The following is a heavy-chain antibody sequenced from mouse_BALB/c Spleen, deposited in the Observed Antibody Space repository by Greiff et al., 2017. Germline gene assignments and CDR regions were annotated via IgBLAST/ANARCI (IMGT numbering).Heavy chain of an antibody. V-gene: IGHV2-9*02. D-gene: IGHD1-2*01. Sequence: VKLVESGPGLVAPSQSLSITCTVSGFSLTSYGVHWVRQPPGKGLEWLGVIWAGGSTNYNSALMSRLSISKDNSKSQVFLKMNSLQTDDTAMYYCARGSGTTATWFAYWGQGTLVTVSA. CDR2: IWAGGST. CDR3: ARGSGTTATWFAY. J-gene: IGHJ3*01. CDR1: GFSLTSYG.